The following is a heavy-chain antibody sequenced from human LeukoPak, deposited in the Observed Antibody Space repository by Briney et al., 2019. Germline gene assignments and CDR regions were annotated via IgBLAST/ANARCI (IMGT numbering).Heavy chain of an antibody. D-gene: IGHD6-13*01. J-gene: IGHJ4*02. CDR1: GGSISSYY. Sequence: PSETLSLTCTVSGGSISSYYWSWIRQPPGKGLEWIGYIYYSGSTNYNPSLKSRVTISVDTSKNQFSLKLSSVTAADTAVYYCARAAGTEYYFDYWGQGTLVTVSS. V-gene: IGHV4-59*01. CDR3: ARAAGTEYYFDY. CDR2: IYYSGST.